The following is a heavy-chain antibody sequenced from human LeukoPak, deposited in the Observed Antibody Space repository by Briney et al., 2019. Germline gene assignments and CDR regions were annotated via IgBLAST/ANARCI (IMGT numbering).Heavy chain of an antibody. CDR2: ISAYNGNT. CDR1: GYTFTGYG. D-gene: IGHD3-10*01. CDR3: AWRSRRGDAFDI. J-gene: IGHJ3*02. Sequence: ASVTVSCKASGYTFTGYGISWVRQAPGQGLEWMGWISAYNGNTNYAQKLQGRVTMTTDTSTSTAYMELRSLRSDDTAVYYCAWRSRRGDAFDIWGQGTMVTVSS. V-gene: IGHV1-18*01.